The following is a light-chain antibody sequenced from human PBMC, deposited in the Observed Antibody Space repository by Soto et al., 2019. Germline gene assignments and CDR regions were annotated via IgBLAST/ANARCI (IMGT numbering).Light chain of an antibody. V-gene: IGKV3-20*01. CDR2: GAS. J-gene: IGKJ3*01. Sequence: EIVMTQSPATLSVSPGERATLSCRASQSVSSDLAWYHQKPGQAPRLLIYGASTRATGIPDRFSGSGSGTDFTLTISRLEPEDFAVYYCQRYGRSPGLFTFGPGTKVDNK. CDR3: QRYGRSPGLFT. CDR1: QSVSSD.